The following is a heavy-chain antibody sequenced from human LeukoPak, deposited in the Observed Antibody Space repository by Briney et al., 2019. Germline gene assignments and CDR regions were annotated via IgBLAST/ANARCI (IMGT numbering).Heavy chain of an antibody. CDR1: GGSISSHY. CDR2: IYTSGGT. Sequence: TSETLSLTCTVSGGSISSHYWSWIRQPAGKGLEWIGRIYTSGGTNYNPSLKSRVTMSVDTSKNQFSLKLSSVTAADTAVYYCARGVRFLEWLLSGYYYMDVWGKGTTVTVSS. D-gene: IGHD3-3*01. J-gene: IGHJ6*03. V-gene: IGHV4-4*07. CDR3: ARGVRFLEWLLSGYYYMDV.